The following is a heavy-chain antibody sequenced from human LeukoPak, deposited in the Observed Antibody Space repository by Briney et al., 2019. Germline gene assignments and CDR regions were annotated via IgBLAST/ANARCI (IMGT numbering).Heavy chain of an antibody. V-gene: IGHV1-2*04. J-gene: IGHJ4*02. D-gene: IGHD4-23*01. CDR3: ARGSLAMRGGNVFAY. Sequence: ASVKVSCKASGYTFTGYYMHWVRQAPGQGLEWMGWINPNSGGTNYAQKFQGWVTMTRDTSISTAYMELSRLRSDDTAVYYCARGSLAMRGGNVFAYWGQGTLVTVSS. CDR2: INPNSGGT. CDR1: GYTFTGYY.